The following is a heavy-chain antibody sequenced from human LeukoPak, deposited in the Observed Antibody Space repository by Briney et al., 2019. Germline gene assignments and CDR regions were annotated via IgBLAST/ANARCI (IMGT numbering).Heavy chain of an antibody. V-gene: IGHV1-2*02. D-gene: IGHD2-8*01. Sequence: ASVKVSCKASGYTFTGYYMHWVRQAPGQGLEWMGWINPNSGGTNYAQKFQGRVTMTRDTSISTAYMELSRLRSDDTAVYYCARHPYCTNGVCSGMDVWGKGTTVTVSS. CDR1: GYTFTGYY. CDR3: ARHPYCTNGVCSGMDV. CDR2: INPNSGGT. J-gene: IGHJ6*03.